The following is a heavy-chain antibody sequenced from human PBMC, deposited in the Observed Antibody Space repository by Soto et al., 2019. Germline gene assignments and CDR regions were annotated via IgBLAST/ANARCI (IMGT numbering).Heavy chain of an antibody. J-gene: IGHJ4*02. Sequence: TLSLTCTVSGGSISSGDYYWSWIRQPPGKGLEWIGYIYYSGSTYYNPSLKSRVTISVDTSKNQFSPKLSSVTAADTAVYYCARDYDSSGYYYGVGFDYWGQGTLVTVSS. CDR2: IYYSGST. CDR3: ARDYDSSGYYYGVGFDY. CDR1: GGSISSGDYY. V-gene: IGHV4-30-4*01. D-gene: IGHD3-22*01.